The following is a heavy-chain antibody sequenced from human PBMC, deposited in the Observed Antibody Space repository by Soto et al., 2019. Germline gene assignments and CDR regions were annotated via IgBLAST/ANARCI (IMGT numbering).Heavy chain of an antibody. J-gene: IGHJ4*02. CDR3: AREDSIIIPAVSDF. D-gene: IGHD2-2*01. V-gene: IGHV4-59*12. Sequence: SETLSLTCIVSGGSITSYHWSWIRQSPEKGLEWIAYTSYTGNTNYNPSFQSRFTISRDNAKNSVSLQMNTLRVEDTAVYYCAREDSIIIPAVSDFWGQGTLVTVSS. CDR2: TSYTGNT. CDR1: GGSITSYH.